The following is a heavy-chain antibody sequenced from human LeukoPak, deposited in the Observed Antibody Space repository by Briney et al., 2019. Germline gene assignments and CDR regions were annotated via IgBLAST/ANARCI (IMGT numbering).Heavy chain of an antibody. D-gene: IGHD2-2*01. J-gene: IGHJ4*02. CDR3: ARDARYCSSTSCPPASFDY. V-gene: IGHV4-34*01. CDR2: INHSGST. Sequence: KASETLSLTCAVYGGSFSGYYWSWIRQPPGKGLEWIGEINHSGSTYYNPSLKSRVTISVDRSKNQFSLKLSSVTAADTAAYYCARDARYCSSTSCPPASFDYWGQGTLVTVSS. CDR1: GGSFSGYY.